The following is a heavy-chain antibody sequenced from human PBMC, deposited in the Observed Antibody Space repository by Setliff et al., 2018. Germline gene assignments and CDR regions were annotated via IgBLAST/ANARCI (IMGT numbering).Heavy chain of an antibody. D-gene: IGHD2-15*01. CDR2: ISSTITST. CDR3: ARDPCCESKKYYGMDV. CDR1: GFTFSNSD. V-gene: IGHV3-21*01. Sequence: GGSLRLSCAASGFTFSNSDMNWVRQAPGKGLEWVSAISSTITSTYYADSVKGRFTISRDNAKNSLYLQMNSLRAEDTAVYYCARDPCCESKKYYGMDVWGQGTTVTVSS. J-gene: IGHJ6*02.